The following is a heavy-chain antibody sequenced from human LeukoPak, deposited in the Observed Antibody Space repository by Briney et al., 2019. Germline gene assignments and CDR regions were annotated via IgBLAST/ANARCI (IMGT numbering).Heavy chain of an antibody. CDR1: GFSFTSYA. D-gene: IGHD3-10*01. CDR2: ISGPGTTT. Sequence: GGSLRLPCTTSGFSFTSYAMNWVRQAPGKGLEWLSYISGPGTTTKYADSVKGRFTISRDNAKNTLYLQMNSLRAEDTAVYYCARHLNYYLDYWGQGTLVTVSS. J-gene: IGHJ4*02. CDR3: ARHLNYYLDY. V-gene: IGHV3-48*04.